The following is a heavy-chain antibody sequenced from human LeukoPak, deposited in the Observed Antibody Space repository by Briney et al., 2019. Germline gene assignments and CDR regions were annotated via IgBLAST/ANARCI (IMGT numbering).Heavy chain of an antibody. V-gene: IGHV3-23*01. J-gene: IGHJ3*02. D-gene: IGHD4-17*01. CDR3: AKDPGTTVTKRADDAFDI. CDR1: GFTFSSYA. Sequence: GSLRLSCEASGFTFSSYAMSWVRQAPGKGLEWVSAISGSGGSTYYADSVKGRFTISRDNSKNTLYLQMNSLRAEDTAVYYCAKDPGTTVTKRADDAFDIWGQGTMVTVSS. CDR2: ISGSGGST.